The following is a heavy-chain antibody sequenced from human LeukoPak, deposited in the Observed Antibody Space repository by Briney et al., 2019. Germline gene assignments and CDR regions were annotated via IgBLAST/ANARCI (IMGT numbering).Heavy chain of an antibody. V-gene: IGHV1-69*13. J-gene: IGHJ1*01. CDR1: GGTFSSYA. Sequence: VASVTVSCKASGGTFSSYAISWVRQAPGQGLEWMGGIIPIFGTANYAQKFQGRVTITADESTSTAYMELSSLRSEVTAVYYCARDQGSGWYLGQYFQHWGQGTLVTVSS. CDR2: IIPIFGTA. CDR3: ARDQGSGWYLGQYFQH. D-gene: IGHD6-19*01.